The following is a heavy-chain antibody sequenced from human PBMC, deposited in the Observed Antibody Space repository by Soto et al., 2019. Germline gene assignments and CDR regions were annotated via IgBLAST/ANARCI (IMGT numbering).Heavy chain of an antibody. CDR1: GYTLTGYY. Sequence: ASVKVSCKASGYTLTGYYMHWVRQAPGQGLEWMGWINPNSGGTNYAQKFQGRVTMTRDTSISTAYMELSRLRSDDTAVYYCARSYYDSSGYTYNWLDPWGQGTLVTVYS. CDR3: ARSYYDSSGYTYNWLDP. D-gene: IGHD3-22*01. J-gene: IGHJ5*02. V-gene: IGHV1-2*02. CDR2: INPNSGGT.